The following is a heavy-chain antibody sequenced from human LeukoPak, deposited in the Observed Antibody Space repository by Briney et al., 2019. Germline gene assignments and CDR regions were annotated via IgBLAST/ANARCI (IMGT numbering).Heavy chain of an antibody. D-gene: IGHD3-16*01. J-gene: IGHJ6*02. V-gene: IGHV4-59*04. CDR1: SGSISSYY. CDR2: IYYSGST. CDR3: ARHYVDYYYYYGMDV. Sequence: PSETLSLTCTVSSGSISSYYWSWIRQPPGKGLEWIGYIYYSGSTYYNPSLKSRVTISVDTSKNQFSLKLSSVTAADTAVYYCARHYVDYYYYYGMDVWGQGTTVTVSS.